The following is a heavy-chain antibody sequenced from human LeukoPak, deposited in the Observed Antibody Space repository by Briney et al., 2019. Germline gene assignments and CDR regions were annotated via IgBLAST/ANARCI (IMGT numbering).Heavy chain of an antibody. V-gene: IGHV3-21*01. D-gene: IGHD2/OR15-2a*01. CDR1: GFTFSSYS. CDR3: ARVSSYGNAFDI. Sequence: GGSLRLSCAASGFTFSSYSVNWVRQAPGKGLEWVSSISSSSSYIYYADSVKGRFTISRDNAKNSLYLQMNSLRAEDTAVYYCARVSSYGNAFDIWGQGTMVTVSS. J-gene: IGHJ3*02. CDR2: ISSSSSYI.